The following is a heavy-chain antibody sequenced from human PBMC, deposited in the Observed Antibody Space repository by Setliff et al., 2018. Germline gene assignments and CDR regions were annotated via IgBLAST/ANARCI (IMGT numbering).Heavy chain of an antibody. CDR1: GGSFCTHY. Sequence: SLTCTVSGGSFCTHYWNWIRQTPGKGLEWIGYIYYSGSTYYNPSLESRITISIETFKNQVYLNLTSVTAADTAVYYCARAFYLEWLLFDYWGQGTLVTVSS. J-gene: IGHJ4*02. V-gene: IGHV4-59*11. CDR3: ARAFYLEWLLFDY. D-gene: IGHD3-3*01. CDR2: IYYSGST.